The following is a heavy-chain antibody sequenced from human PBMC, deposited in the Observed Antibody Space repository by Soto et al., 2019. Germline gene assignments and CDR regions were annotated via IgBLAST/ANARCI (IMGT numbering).Heavy chain of an antibody. CDR1: GYTFTSYG. J-gene: IGHJ4*02. D-gene: IGHD6-6*01. V-gene: IGHV1-18*01. CDR2: ISAYNGNT. Sequence: GASVKVSCKASGYTFTSYGISWVRQAPGQGLEWMGWISAYNGNTNYAQKLQGRVTMTTDTSTSTAYMELRSLRSDDTAVYYCARGFVRNIAARPFQLYYWGQGTLVTVSS. CDR3: ARGFVRNIAARPFQLYY.